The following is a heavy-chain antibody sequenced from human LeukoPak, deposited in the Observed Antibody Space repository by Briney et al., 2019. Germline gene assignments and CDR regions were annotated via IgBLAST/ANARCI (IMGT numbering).Heavy chain of an antibody. Sequence: SEPLSLTCTVSGGPISSSGYFWAWIREPPGTGLEWIGSIYDTGRTLYNPSLQSRVTASVDTSRNQFSLRLNSVAAADTAVYFCARQIAITAARKLFYFDYWGQGTLATVSS. CDR3: ARQIAITAARKLFYFDY. CDR1: GGPISSSGYF. CDR2: IYDTGRT. D-gene: IGHD2-21*01. V-gene: IGHV4-39*01. J-gene: IGHJ4*02.